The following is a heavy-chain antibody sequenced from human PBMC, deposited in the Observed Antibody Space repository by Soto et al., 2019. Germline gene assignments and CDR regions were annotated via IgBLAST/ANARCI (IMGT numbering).Heavy chain of an antibody. CDR1: GGTFSSYS. CDR3: ASTKQQLVRLYRRYYYYYGMDV. CDR2: IIPIFGTA. V-gene: IGHV1-69*13. J-gene: IGHJ6*02. D-gene: IGHD6-13*01. Sequence: SVKVSCKSSGGTFSSYSISWVRQAPGQGLECMGGIIPIFGTANYAQKFQGRVTITADESTSTAYMELSSLRSEDTAVYYCASTKQQLVRLYRRYYYYYGMDVWGQGTTVTVSS.